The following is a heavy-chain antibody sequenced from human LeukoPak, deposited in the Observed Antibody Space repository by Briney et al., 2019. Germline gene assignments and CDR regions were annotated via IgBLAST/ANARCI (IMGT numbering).Heavy chain of an antibody. D-gene: IGHD3-10*01. CDR2: INHSGST. J-gene: IGHJ4*02. Sequence: SETLSLTCAVYGGSFSGYYWSWIRQPPGKGLEWIGEINHSGSTNYNPSLKGRVTISVDTSKNQFSLKLSSVTAADTAVYYCARGAAYGSGREVDYWGQGTLVTVSS. CDR1: GGSFSGYY. CDR3: ARGAAYGSGREVDY. V-gene: IGHV4-34*01.